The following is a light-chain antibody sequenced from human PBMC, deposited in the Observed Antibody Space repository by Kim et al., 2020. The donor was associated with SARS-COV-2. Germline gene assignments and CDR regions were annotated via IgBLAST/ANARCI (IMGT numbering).Light chain of an antibody. CDR3: QVWDSSSDHVV. V-gene: IGLV3-21*04. CDR2: YDS. Sequence: PRKTARINCGGNNIGSQSVHWYQQKPGQAPVLVIYYDSDRPSGIPERFSGSNSGNTATLTISRVEAGDEADYYCQVWDSSSDHVVFGGGTQLTVL. J-gene: IGLJ2*01. CDR1: NIGSQS.